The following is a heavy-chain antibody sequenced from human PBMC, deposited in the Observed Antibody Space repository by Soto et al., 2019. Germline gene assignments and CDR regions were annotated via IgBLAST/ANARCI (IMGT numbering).Heavy chain of an antibody. J-gene: IGHJ6*02. V-gene: IGHV3-30-3*01. Sequence: QVQLVESGGGVVQPGRSLRLSCAASGFTFSSYAMHWVRQAPGKGLEWVAVISYDGSNKYYADSVKGRFTISRDNSKNTLYLQRNSLRDEDTAVYYCARDNHWDGGYYYYGMDVWGQGTTVTVSS. CDR1: GFTFSSYA. D-gene: IGHD1-26*01. CDR3: ARDNHWDGGYYYYGMDV. CDR2: ISYDGSNK.